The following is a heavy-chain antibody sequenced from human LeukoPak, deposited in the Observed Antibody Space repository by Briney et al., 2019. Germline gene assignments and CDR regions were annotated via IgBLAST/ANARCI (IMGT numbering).Heavy chain of an antibody. D-gene: IGHD4-17*01. CDR2: IYSGGST. J-gene: IGHJ4*02. V-gene: IGHV3-53*01. CDR1: GFTVSTNY. Sequence: GGSLRLSCATSGFTVSTNYMSWVRQAPGKGLEWVSVIYSGGSTYYADSVKGRFIISRDNSKNKLYLQMNSLRAEDTAVYYCEKSYGDYLGYFDSWGQGTLVTVSS. CDR3: EKSYGDYLGYFDS.